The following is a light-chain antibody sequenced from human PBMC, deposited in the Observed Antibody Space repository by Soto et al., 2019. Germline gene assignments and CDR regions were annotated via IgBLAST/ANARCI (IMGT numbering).Light chain of an antibody. J-gene: IGLJ2*01. CDR1: NANIGNNK. CDR2: SSN. V-gene: IGLV1-44*01. CDR3: SSYTSRNTVV. Sequence: QSVLTQPPSASTTPGQKVTISCSGINANIGNNKVNWYQQLPGTAPKLLIYSSNQRPSGVPDRFSGSKAGTSASLAISGLQSEDEANYYCSSYTSRNTVVFGGGTKLTVL.